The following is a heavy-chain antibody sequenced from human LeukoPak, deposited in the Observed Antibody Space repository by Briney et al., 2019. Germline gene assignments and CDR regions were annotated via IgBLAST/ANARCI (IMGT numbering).Heavy chain of an antibody. CDR2: IYYSGST. Sequence: SETLSLTCTVSGGSISSYFWSWIRQPPGKGLEWIGYIYYSGSTNYNPSLKSRVTISVDTSKNQFSLKLSSVTAADTAVYYCAGSYRQGTPKYYYYGMDVWGQGTTVTVSS. D-gene: IGHD3-16*02. CDR3: AGSYRQGTPKYYYYGMDV. CDR1: GGSISSYF. J-gene: IGHJ6*02. V-gene: IGHV4-59*08.